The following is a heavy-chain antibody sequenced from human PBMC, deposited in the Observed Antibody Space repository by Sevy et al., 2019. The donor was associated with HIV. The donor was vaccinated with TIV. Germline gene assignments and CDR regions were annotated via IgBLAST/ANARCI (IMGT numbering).Heavy chain of an antibody. V-gene: IGHV4-59*01. CDR1: GGSISNYY. CDR3: ARVIGGHGRWRGFDY. CDR2: MFYSGNSGSS. J-gene: IGHJ4*02. Sequence: GSLSLTCSVSGGSISNYYWSWIRQPPGKGLDWIGFMFYSGNSGSSSYNPSLKSRVTISVDTSKNQVSLMLSSVTAADTAVYYCARVIGGHGRWRGFDYWGQGTLVTVSS. D-gene: IGHD3-3*01.